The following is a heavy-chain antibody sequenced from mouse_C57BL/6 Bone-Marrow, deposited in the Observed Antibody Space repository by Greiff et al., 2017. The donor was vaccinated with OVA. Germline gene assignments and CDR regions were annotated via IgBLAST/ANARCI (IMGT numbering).Heavy chain of an antibody. CDR2: ISSGGDYI. CDR1: GFTFSSYA. Sequence: DVQLVESGEGLVKPGGCLKLSCAASGFTFSSYAMPWVRQTPEKRLEWVAYISSGGDYIYYADAVKGRFTISTDNARNTLYLQMRCLKSEDTAMYFCTRLLNAIDYWGGGTSVTVSS. J-gene: IGHJ4*01. CDR3: TRLLNAIDY. V-gene: IGHV5-9-1*02. D-gene: IGHD1-1*01.